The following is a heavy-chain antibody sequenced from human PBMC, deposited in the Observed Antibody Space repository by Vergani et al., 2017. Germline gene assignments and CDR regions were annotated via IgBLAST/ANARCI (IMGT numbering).Heavy chain of an antibody. J-gene: IGHJ2*01. CDR2: ISSSRRYI. V-gene: IGHV3-21*01. CDR1: GFTFSSYS. Sequence: EVQLVESGGGLVKPGGSLRLSCAASGFTFSSYSMNWVRQAPGKGLEWVSSISSSRRYIYYADSVKDRFTISRDNAKNSLYLQMTSLRAEDTAVYYCARALGGYCSGGSCYALLAGNWYFDLWGRGTLVTVSS. D-gene: IGHD2-15*01. CDR3: ARALGGYCSGGSCYALLAGNWYFDL.